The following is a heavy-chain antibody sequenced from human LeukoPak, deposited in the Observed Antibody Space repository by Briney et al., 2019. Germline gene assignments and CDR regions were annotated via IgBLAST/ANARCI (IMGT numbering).Heavy chain of an antibody. Sequence: KPSETLSLTCTVSGGSISSSSYYWGWIRQPPGKGLEWIGSIYYSVSTYYNPSLKSRVTISVDTSKNQFSLKLSSVTAADTAVYYCARLGSGWYSFHWGQGTLVTVSS. V-gene: IGHV4-39*07. CDR3: ARLGSGWYSFH. CDR2: IYYSVST. CDR1: GGSISSSSYY. J-gene: IGHJ4*02. D-gene: IGHD6-19*01.